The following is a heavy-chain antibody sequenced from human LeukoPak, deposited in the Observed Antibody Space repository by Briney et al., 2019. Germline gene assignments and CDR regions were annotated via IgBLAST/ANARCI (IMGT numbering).Heavy chain of an antibody. Sequence: GGSLRLSCSASGFTFTAYTMNWVRQAPGKGPEWVSYIDYGGSVTHYADSVKGRFTISRDNAENSLYLQMNSLRVEDTAVYYCTRDLEYWSQGVQVTVSS. CDR1: GFTFTAYT. V-gene: IGHV3-48*01. CDR2: IDYGGSVT. CDR3: TRDLEY. J-gene: IGHJ4*02.